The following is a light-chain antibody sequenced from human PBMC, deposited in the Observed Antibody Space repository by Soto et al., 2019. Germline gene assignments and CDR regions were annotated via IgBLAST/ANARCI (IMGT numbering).Light chain of an antibody. CDR1: ISDVGGYNY. V-gene: IGLV2-14*03. Sequence: QSVLTHPASVSGSPGQSITISCTGTISDVGGYNYVSWYQQHPGKAPKLMIFDVSNRPSGVSNRFSGSKSGYTASLTISGLQAEDEADYYCSSYTSSSTYVFGTGTKVTVL. CDR3: SSYTSSSTYV. CDR2: DVS. J-gene: IGLJ1*01.